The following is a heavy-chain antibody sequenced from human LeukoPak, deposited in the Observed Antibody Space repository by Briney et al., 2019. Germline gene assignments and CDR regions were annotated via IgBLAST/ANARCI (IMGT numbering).Heavy chain of an antibody. CDR2: IYYSGST. Sequence: PSETLSLTRTVSGGSISSSSYYWGWIRQPPGKGLEWIGSIYYSGSTYYHPSLKSRVTISVDTSKNQFSLKLSCVTAADTAVYYCARLVEMATIGYWGQGTLVTVSS. D-gene: IGHD5-24*01. CDR1: GGSISSSSYY. V-gene: IGHV4-39*01. CDR3: ARLVEMATIGY. J-gene: IGHJ4*02.